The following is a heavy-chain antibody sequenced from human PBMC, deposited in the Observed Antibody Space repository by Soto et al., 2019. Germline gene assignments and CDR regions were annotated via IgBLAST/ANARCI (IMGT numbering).Heavy chain of an antibody. D-gene: IGHD1-26*01. CDR3: ARAGGLLVDY. V-gene: IGHV3-30-3*01. CDR2: KTYDGSNK. J-gene: IGHJ4*02. CDR1: GFMFSSYA. Sequence: QVQLVESGGGVVQPGRSLRLSCAASGFMFSSYAMHWVRQAPGKGLEWVAVKTYDGSNKYYADSVKGRFTISRDNSKNTLYLQMNSPSAEDTAVYYGARAGGLLVDYWGQGPRVTVSS.